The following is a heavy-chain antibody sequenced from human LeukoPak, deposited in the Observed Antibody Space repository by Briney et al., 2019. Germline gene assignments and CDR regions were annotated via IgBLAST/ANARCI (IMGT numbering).Heavy chain of an antibody. CDR2: ISTSANTI. CDR3: ARGLIAVAGTIADDY. D-gene: IGHD6-19*01. J-gene: IGHJ4*02. CDR1: GFTFSDYY. Sequence: GGSLRLSCAASGFTFSDYYMSWLRQAPGKGLEWVSYISTSANTIYYADSVKGRFTISRDNAKNSLYLQMNSLRAEDTAVYYCARGLIAVAGTIADDYWGQGTLVTVSS. V-gene: IGHV3-11*01.